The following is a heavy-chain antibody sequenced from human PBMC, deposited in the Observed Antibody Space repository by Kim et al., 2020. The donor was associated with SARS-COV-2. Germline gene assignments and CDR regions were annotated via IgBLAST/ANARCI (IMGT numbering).Heavy chain of an antibody. V-gene: IGHV3-23*01. CDR2: ISGSGGST. Sequence: GGSLRLSCAASGFTFSSYAMSWVRQAPGKGLEWVSAISGSGGSTYYADSVKGRFTISRDNSKNTLYLQMNSLRAEDTAVYYCAKGLIASGYYYDPDHYQLNAFDIWGQGTMVTVSS. CDR1: GFTFSSYA. D-gene: IGHD3-22*01. J-gene: IGHJ3*02. CDR3: AKGLIASGYYYDPDHYQLNAFDI.